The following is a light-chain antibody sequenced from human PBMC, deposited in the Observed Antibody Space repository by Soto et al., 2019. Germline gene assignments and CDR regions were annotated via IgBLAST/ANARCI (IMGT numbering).Light chain of an antibody. J-gene: IGKJ3*01. CDR1: QSVSSSY. CDR2: DVS. CDR3: QQYHSLPTT. V-gene: IGKV3-20*01. Sequence: EIVLTQSPGTLSLSPGEIATLSFRASQSVSSSYLAWYQQKPGQAPRLLIYDVSNRASGIPARFSGSGSETDFTLTISSLEPEDFAVYYCQQYHSLPTTFGPGTKVDIK.